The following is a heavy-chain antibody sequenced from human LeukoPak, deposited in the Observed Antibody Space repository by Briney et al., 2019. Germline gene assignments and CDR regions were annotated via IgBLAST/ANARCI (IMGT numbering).Heavy chain of an antibody. D-gene: IGHD7-27*01. CDR1: GGSISSGGYY. J-gene: IGHJ4*02. V-gene: IGHV4-39*07. CDR2: INHSGST. Sequence: SETLSLTCTVSGGSISSGGYYWSWIRQPPGKGLEWIGEINHSGSTNYNPSLKSRVTISVDTSKNQFSLKLSSVTAADTAVYYCAINWVYFDYWGQGTLVTVSS. CDR3: AINWVYFDY.